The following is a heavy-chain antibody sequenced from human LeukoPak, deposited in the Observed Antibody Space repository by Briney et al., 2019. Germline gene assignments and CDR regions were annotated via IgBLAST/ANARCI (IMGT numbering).Heavy chain of an antibody. CDR1: GFTFSTYN. V-gene: IGHV3-21*01. CDR3: ASNYRYFDV. CDR2: ITFSSDYI. D-gene: IGHD3-9*01. J-gene: IGHJ6*04. Sequence: PGGSLRLSCSASGFTFSTYNMNWLRQAPGKGLEWVSSITFSSDYIYYADSVKGRFTISRDNAKNSLYLQMHSLRAEDTAVYYWASNYRYFDVWGKGTTVTVSS.